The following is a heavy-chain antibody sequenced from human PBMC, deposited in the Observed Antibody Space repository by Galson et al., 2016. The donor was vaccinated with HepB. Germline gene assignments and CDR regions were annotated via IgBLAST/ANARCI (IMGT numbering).Heavy chain of an antibody. Sequence: SVKVSCKASGYTFPNYDISWVRQAPGQGLQWMGWISAYNGNTTYAQKLQGRVTMTTDTSTSTAYMELRSLGSDDTAVYYCAREHRNIGWYGVSRSFYYYFGMDVWGQGTTVTVSS. J-gene: IGHJ6*02. CDR3: AREHRNIGWYGVSRSFYYYFGMDV. CDR1: GYTFPNYD. CDR2: ISAYNGNT. V-gene: IGHV1-18*01. D-gene: IGHD6-19*01.